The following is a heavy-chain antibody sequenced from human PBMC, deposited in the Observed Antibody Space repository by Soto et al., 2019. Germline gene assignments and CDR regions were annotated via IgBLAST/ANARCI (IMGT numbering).Heavy chain of an antibody. CDR1: GFTFSNYA. CDR3: AKVRRIAAAGESDS. V-gene: IGHV3-23*01. D-gene: IGHD6-13*01. J-gene: IGHJ4*02. Sequence: EVHLLESGGGLVQPGGSLRLCCVASGFTFSNYAMTWVRQAPGKGLEWVSSIFGGGRTTYYADSVKGRFTISRDNSKNTLCLQMNSLRAEDRAVYYCAKVRRIAAAGESDSWGQGTLVTVSS. CDR2: IFGGGRTT.